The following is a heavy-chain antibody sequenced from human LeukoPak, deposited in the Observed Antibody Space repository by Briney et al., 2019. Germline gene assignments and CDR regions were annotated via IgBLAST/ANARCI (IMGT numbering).Heavy chain of an antibody. J-gene: IGHJ4*02. CDR3: ARDRYYYDSSGWFYFDY. V-gene: IGHV3-33*01. CDR1: GFTFSSYG. Sequence: GGSLRLSCAASGFTFSSYGMHWVRQAPGKGLEWVAVIWYDGSNKYYADSVKGRFTISRDNSKSTLYLQMNSLRAEDTAVYYCARDRYYYDSSGWFYFDYWGQGTLVTVSS. CDR2: IWYDGSNK. D-gene: IGHD3-22*01.